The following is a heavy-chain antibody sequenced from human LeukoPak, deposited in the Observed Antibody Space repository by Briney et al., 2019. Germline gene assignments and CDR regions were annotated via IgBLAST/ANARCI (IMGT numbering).Heavy chain of an antibody. CDR3: ARGTYDYGDYLTLRY. CDR2: ISSSSSSTI. V-gene: IGHV3-48*02. J-gene: IGHJ4*02. CDR1: GFTFSSYA. D-gene: IGHD4-17*01. Sequence: GGSLRLSCAASGFTFSSYAMSWVRQAPGKGLEWVSYISSSSSSTIYYADSVKGRFTISRDNAKNSLYLQMNSLRDEDTAVYYCARGTYDYGDYLTLRYWGQGTLVTVSS.